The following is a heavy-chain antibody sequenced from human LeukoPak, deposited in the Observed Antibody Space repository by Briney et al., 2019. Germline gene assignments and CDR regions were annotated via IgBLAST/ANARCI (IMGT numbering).Heavy chain of an antibody. J-gene: IGHJ5*02. CDR3: ARDSHAVAGYNWFDP. CDR2: IYYSGST. D-gene: IGHD6-19*01. CDR1: GGSISSGGYY. V-gene: IGHV4-31*03. Sequence: PSETLSLTCTVSGGSISSGGYYWSWIRQHPGKGLEWIGYIYYSGSTYYNPSLKSRVTISVDTSKNQFSLKLSSVTAADTAVYYCARDSHAVAGYNWFDPWGQGTLSPSPQ.